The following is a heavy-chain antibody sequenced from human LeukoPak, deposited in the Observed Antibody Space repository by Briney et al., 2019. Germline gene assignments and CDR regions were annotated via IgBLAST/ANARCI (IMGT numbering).Heavy chain of an antibody. V-gene: IGHV1-18*01. J-gene: IGHJ4*02. Sequence: GASVKVSCKASAYTFTTYGISWVRQAPGQGLEWMGWISAYTGNTNYAQNLQGRVTMTTDTSTTTAYMELRSLTSDDTAVYYSARRIVGATGSDYWGQGTLVTVSS. CDR3: ARRIVGATGSDY. CDR2: ISAYTGNT. CDR1: AYTFTTYG. D-gene: IGHD1-26*01.